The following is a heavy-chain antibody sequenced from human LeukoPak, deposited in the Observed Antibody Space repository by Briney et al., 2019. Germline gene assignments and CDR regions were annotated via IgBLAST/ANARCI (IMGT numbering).Heavy chain of an antibody. CDR2: IKSKTDGGTT. J-gene: IGHJ4*02. Sequence: PGGSLRLSCAASGFTFGNAWMSWVRQAPGKGLEWVARIKSKTDGGTTDYAAPVKGSFTIPRDDSKNTLYLQMNSLKTEDTAVYYSTTGSDSSGYYYEASQIDYWGQGTLVTVSS. D-gene: IGHD3-22*01. V-gene: IGHV3-15*01. CDR3: TTGSDSSGYYYEASQIDY. CDR1: GFTFGNAW.